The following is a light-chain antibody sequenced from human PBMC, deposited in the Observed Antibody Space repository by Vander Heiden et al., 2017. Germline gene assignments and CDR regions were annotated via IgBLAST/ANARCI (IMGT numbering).Light chain of an antibody. V-gene: IGKV3-20*01. J-gene: IGKJ4*01. CDR2: GAS. CDR1: QSLSISY. Sequence: EIVLTQSPDTLSLSPGQRATLSCRSSQSLSISYLAWYQQKPGQAPRLLVFGASFRATATPDRCSASGSGTDFTLTISRLEPEDFAVYYCQQSSVSPLTFGGGTKVEFK. CDR3: QQSSVSPLT.